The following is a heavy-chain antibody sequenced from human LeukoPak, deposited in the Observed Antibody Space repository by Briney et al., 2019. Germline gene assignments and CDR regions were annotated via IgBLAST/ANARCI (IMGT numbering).Heavy chain of an antibody. D-gene: IGHD4-23*01. J-gene: IGHJ4*02. CDR1: AGSISSSSHH. V-gene: IGHV4-39*01. CDR2: VYYGRTT. Sequence: SETLSLTCTVSAGSISSSSHHWGWIRQSPGKGLEWIGSVYYGRTTYYDPSLNSRVTIFVVTSKNQLSLQLNSVTAADTAVYYCVRHDGRSGGTMGALDSWGQGSLVTVSS. CDR3: VRHDGRSGGTMGALDS.